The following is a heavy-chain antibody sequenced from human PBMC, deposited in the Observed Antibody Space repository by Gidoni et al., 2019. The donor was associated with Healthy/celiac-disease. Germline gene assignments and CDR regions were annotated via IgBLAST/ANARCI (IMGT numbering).Heavy chain of an antibody. CDR1: GYTRTELS. J-gene: IGHJ6*02. Sequence: QVQLVQSGAEGKKPGASVKVSCKGSGYTRTELSMHWVRQTPGKGLEWMGGFDPEDGETIYAQKFQGRFPMTEDTSTDTAYMELSSLRSEDTAVYYCATGNYDFWSGYYTRGNYYYGMDVWGQGTTVTVSS. D-gene: IGHD3-3*01. CDR3: ATGNYDFWSGYYTRGNYYYGMDV. CDR2: FDPEDGET. V-gene: IGHV1-24*01.